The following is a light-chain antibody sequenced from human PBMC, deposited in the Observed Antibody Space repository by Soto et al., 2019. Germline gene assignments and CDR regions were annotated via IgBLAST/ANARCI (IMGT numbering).Light chain of an antibody. CDR2: DAS. Sequence: IMLTQSPATLSLSTGERATLSCRASQSVSNYLAWYQQKPGQAPRLLIYDASNRASGIPARFSGSGSGTDFTLTISSLDPEDFAVYYCQQRSNWPPVTFGGGTKVDI. CDR1: QSVSNY. J-gene: IGKJ4*01. V-gene: IGKV3-11*01. CDR3: QQRSNWPPVT.